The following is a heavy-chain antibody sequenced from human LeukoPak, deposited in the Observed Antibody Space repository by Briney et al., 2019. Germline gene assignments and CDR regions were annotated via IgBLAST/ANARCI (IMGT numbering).Heavy chain of an antibody. D-gene: IGHD1-26*01. V-gene: IGHV1-2*02. J-gene: IGHJ3*02. CDR3: ANQVGATIDAFDI. CDR2: INPNSGGT. CDR1: GYTFTSYG. Sequence: ASVKVSCKASGYTFTSYGISWVRQAPGQGLEWMGWINPNSGGTNYAQKFQGRVTMTRDTSISTAYMELSRLRSDDAAVYYCANQVGATIDAFDIWGQGTMVTVSS.